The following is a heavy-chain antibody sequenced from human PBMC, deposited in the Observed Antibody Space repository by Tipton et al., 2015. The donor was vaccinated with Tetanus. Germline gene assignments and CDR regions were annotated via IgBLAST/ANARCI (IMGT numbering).Heavy chain of an antibody. CDR2: IYYTGNT. CDR1: GVSISSYN. J-gene: IGHJ6*02. D-gene: IGHD4-17*01. V-gene: IGHV4-59*01. CDR3: VRDRGLTTSGGIGMDV. Sequence: GLVKPSETLSLTCTVSGVSISSYNWTWIRQPPGKGLEWIGYIYYTGNTNYNPSLKSRVTISVDTSKSQFSLKLTSVTAADTAVYYCVRDRGLTTSGGIGMDVWGQGTTVTVSS.